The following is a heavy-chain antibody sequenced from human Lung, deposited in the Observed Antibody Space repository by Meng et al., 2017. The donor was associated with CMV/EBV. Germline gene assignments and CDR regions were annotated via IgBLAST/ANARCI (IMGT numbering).Heavy chain of an antibody. J-gene: IGHJ4*02. CDR2: IRYDGSNK. CDR1: GFTFSSYV. V-gene: IGHV3-30*02. Sequence: SXAASGFTFSSYVMHWVRQAPGKGLEWVAFIRYDGSNKYYADSVKGRFTISRDKSKNTLYLQMNSLRAEDTAVYYGAKYYPHWNGVERDYWGQGXLVTVSS. D-gene: IGHD1-1*01. CDR3: AKYYPHWNGVERDY.